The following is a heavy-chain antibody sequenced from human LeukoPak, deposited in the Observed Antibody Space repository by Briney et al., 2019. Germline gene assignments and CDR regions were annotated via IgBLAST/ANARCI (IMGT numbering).Heavy chain of an antibody. CDR3: ARERVVTRYFDY. V-gene: IGHV3-7*01. J-gene: IGHJ4*02. CDR2: IKQDGSEI. CDR1: GFTFSNYW. Sequence: PGGSLRLSCAASGFTFSNYWMIWVRQAPGKGLEWVANIKQDGSEIYYVDSVKGRFTISRDNAKNSLYLQMNSLRAEDTAVYYCARERVVTRYFDYWGPGTLVTVSS. D-gene: IGHD2-15*01.